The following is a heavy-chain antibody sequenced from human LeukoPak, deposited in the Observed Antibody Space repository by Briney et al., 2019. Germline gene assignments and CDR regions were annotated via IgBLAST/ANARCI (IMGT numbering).Heavy chain of an antibody. D-gene: IGHD2-2*02. Sequence: GGSLRLSCAASGFIFDSYSMTWVRQAPGKGLEWVSYISSGGSMINYADSVRGRFAISRDNANNSLYLQMNSLRADDTAVYYCARDIAPSAIPDAFDFWGLGAMVTVS. CDR2: ISSGGSMI. CDR1: GFIFDSYS. J-gene: IGHJ3*01. CDR3: ARDIAPSAIPDAFDF. V-gene: IGHV3-48*01.